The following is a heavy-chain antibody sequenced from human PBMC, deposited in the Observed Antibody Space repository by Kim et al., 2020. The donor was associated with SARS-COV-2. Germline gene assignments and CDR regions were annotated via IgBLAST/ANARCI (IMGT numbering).Heavy chain of an antibody. Sequence: SETLSLTCSVSGGSFTRGGFYWNWIRQFPGRGLEFIGYTSYTGIAYYNSSLKSRVTISVDTSKNQFSLKLNSVTAADTAVYYCARRWYLGHFDYWGQGSLVTVSS. CDR1: GGSFTRGGFY. V-gene: IGHV4-31*03. D-gene: IGHD6-13*01. CDR3: ARRWYLGHFDY. J-gene: IGHJ4*02. CDR2: TSYTGIA.